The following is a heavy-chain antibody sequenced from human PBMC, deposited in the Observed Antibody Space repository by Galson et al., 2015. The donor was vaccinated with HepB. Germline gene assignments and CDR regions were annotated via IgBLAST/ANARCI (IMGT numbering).Heavy chain of an antibody. D-gene: IGHD2-15*01. V-gene: IGHV3-66*01. J-gene: IGHJ6*02. CDR3: ARGLKGLCSGHRCSTSLYDYFHGMDV. CDR2: IYIGGST. CDR1: GFAVSNNY. Sequence: SLRLSCATSGFAVSNNYMNWVRQAPGKGLEWVSVIYIGGSTYYADSVKGRFTMSRDNSKSTLYLQMNSLRAEDTAVYYCARGLKGLCSGHRCSTSLYDYFHGMDVWGQGTTVTVSS.